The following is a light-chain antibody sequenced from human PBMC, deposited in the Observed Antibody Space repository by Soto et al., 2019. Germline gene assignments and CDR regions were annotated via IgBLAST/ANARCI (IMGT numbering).Light chain of an antibody. CDR3: QQRSNWWLT. J-gene: IGKJ4*01. CDR1: QSVSTY. CDR2: DAS. Sequence: EMVLTQSPATLSVSPGERATLACRASQSVSTYLAWYQQKPGQAPRLLIYDASNRATGIPARFSGSWSGTDFTLTISSLETEGFAVYYGQQRSNWWLTFGAGTKVESK. V-gene: IGKV3-11*01.